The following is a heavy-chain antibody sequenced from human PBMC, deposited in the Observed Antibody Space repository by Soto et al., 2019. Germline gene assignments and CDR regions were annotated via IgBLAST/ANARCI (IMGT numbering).Heavy chain of an antibody. V-gene: IGHV3-23*01. Sequence: GGSLRLSCAASGFTFSSYAMSWVRQAPGKGLEWVSAISGSGGSTYYADSVKGRFTISRDNAKNTLYLQMNSLRAEDTAVYYCARVSARPTDYYYYMDVWGKGTTVTVSS. CDR1: GFTFSSYA. CDR3: ARVSARPTDYYYYMDV. J-gene: IGHJ6*03. CDR2: ISGSGGST. D-gene: IGHD6-6*01.